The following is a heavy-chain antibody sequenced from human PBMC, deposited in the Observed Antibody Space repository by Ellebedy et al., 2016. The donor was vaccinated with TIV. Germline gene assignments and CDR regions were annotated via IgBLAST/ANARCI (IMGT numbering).Heavy chain of an antibody. CDR2: VGGSGVGT. J-gene: IGHJ4*02. V-gene: IGHV3-23*01. CDR1: GFTFSSYA. CDR3: AKDKIWDGRPAFDY. D-gene: IGHD3-16*01. Sequence: GGSLRLSXAASGFTFSSYAMSWVRQAPGKGLEWVSTVGGSGVGTFYADSVKGRFTISRDNSKKTVYLQMNNLRGEDTAVYYCAKDKIWDGRPAFDYWGQGTLVTVSS.